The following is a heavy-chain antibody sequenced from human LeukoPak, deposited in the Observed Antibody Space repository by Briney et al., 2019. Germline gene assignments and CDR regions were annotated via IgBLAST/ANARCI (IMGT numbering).Heavy chain of an antibody. J-gene: IGHJ4*02. D-gene: IGHD2-2*01. Sequence: GASVKVSCKASGYTFTGYYMHWVRQAPGQGLERMGWINPNSGGTNYAQKFQGRVTMTRDTSISTAYMELSRLRSDDTAVYYCATYCSSTSCPPNYWGQGTLVTVSS. CDR1: GYTFTGYY. CDR2: INPNSGGT. V-gene: IGHV1-2*02. CDR3: ATYCSSTSCPPNY.